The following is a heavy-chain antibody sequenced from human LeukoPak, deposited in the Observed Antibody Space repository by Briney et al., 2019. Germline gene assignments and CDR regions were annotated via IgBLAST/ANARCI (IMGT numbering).Heavy chain of an antibody. J-gene: IGHJ3*02. CDR3: ARIMGGDFWSAVAVPDAFDI. V-gene: IGHV4-34*01. D-gene: IGHD3-3*01. CDR1: GGSFSGYF. Sequence: KPSETLSLTCAVYGGSFSGYFWSWIRQPPGKGLEWIGEINPSGSTNYNPSLKSRVTISVGTSKKHFSLKLSSVTAADTAVYHCARIMGGDFWSAVAVPDAFDIWGQGTMVTVSS. CDR2: INPSGST.